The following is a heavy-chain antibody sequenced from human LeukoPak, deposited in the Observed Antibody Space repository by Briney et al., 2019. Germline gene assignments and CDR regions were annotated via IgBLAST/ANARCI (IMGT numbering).Heavy chain of an antibody. V-gene: IGHV3-9*01. Sequence: GGSLRLSCAASGFTFDDYAMHWVRQAPGKGLEWVSGISWNSGSIGYADSVKGRFTISRDNGKNSLYLQMNSLRAEDTALYYCARELTTFDYWGQGTLVTVSS. CDR3: ARELTTFDY. D-gene: IGHD1-26*01. CDR1: GFTFDDYA. J-gene: IGHJ4*02. CDR2: ISWNSGSI.